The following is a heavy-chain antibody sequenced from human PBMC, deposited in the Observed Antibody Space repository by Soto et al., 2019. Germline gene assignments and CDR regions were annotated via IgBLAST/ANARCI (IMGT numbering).Heavy chain of an antibody. V-gene: IGHV3-30*18. CDR1: GFTFSEYG. CDR2: TSYDGRHT. CDR3: AKTRNSVINYNYYDNLDV. D-gene: IGHD3-10*01. Sequence: QVQLVESGGGVVQPGGSLRLTCAASGFTFSEYGIHWVRQAPGKGLVWVAITSYDGRHTCYVDSVTGRFSTSRDNSGNTAFLEMNRLRVEDTAVYYCAKTRNSVINYNYYDNLDVWGQGTTVTISS. J-gene: IGHJ6*02.